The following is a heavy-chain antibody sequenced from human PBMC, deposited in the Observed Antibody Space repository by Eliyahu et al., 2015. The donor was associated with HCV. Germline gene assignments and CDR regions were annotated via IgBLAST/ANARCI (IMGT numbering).Heavy chain of an antibody. CDR1: GFTFSSYA. Sequence: EVQLLESGGGLVQPGGSLRLSCAASGFTFSSYAMSWVRQAPGKGLEWVSAISGSGGSTYFADSVKGRFTISRDNSKNTLYLQMNSLRVEDTAVYYCAKDWISGGSHDAFDIWGQGTMVTVSS. V-gene: IGHV3-23*01. CDR2: ISGSGGST. J-gene: IGHJ3*02. D-gene: IGHD2-15*01. CDR3: AKDWISGGSHDAFDI.